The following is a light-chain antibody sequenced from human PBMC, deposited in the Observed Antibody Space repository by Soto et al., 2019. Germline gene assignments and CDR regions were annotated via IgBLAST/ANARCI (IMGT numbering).Light chain of an antibody. J-gene: IGLJ1*01. CDR1: SSDIGYYNY. V-gene: IGLV2-8*01. Sequence: QSALTQPASVSGSPGQSITISCTGTSSDIGYYNYVSWFQQHPGKAPKLIISQVTNRPSGVPDRFSGSKSGNTASLTVSGLQAADEADYFCKSYAGSNTYVFGSGTKVTVL. CDR2: QVT. CDR3: KSYAGSNTYV.